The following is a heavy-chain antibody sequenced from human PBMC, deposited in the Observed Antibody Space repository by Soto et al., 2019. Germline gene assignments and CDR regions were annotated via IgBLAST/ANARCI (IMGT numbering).Heavy chain of an antibody. V-gene: IGHV3-33*01. J-gene: IGHJ4*02. CDR2: IWYDGSNK. D-gene: IGHD6-13*01. CDR3: ARDSAAAGVDY. Sequence: QVQLVESGGGVVQPGRSLRLSCAASGFTFSSYGMHWVRQAPGKGLEWAAVIWYDGSNKYYADSVKGRFTISRDNSKNTLYLQMNSLRAEDTAVYYCARDSAAAGVDYWGQGTLVTVSS. CDR1: GFTFSSYG.